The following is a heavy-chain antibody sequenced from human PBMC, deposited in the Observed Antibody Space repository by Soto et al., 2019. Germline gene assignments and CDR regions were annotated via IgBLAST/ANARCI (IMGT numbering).Heavy chain of an antibody. D-gene: IGHD3-3*01. V-gene: IGHV1-24*01. CDR3: ATSLDPITIFGVVRNYYYGMDV. CDR1: GDTLTELS. J-gene: IGHJ6*02. Sequence: ASVMVSCKVSGDTLTELSMHWVRQAPGKGLEWMGGFDPEDGETIYAQKFQGRVTMTEDTSTDTAYMELSSLRSEDTAVYYCATSLDPITIFGVVRNYYYGMDVWGQGTTVTVSS. CDR2: FDPEDGET.